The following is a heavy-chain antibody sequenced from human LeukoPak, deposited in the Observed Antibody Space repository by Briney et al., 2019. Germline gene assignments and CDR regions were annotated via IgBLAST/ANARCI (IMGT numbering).Heavy chain of an antibody. CDR1: GFTFSSYS. J-gene: IGHJ3*02. CDR3: ARDTLFGSSGWEDAFDI. Sequence: GGSLRLSCAASGFTFSSYSMNWVRQAPGKGLEWVSSISSSSSYIYYADSVKGRFTISRDNAKNSLYLQMNSLRAEDTAVYYCARDTLFGSSGWEDAFDIWGQGTMVTVSS. CDR2: ISSSSSYI. V-gene: IGHV3-21*01. D-gene: IGHD6-19*01.